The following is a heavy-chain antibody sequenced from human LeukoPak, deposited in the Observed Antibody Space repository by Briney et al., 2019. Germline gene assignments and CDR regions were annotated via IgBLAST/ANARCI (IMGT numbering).Heavy chain of an antibody. CDR3: ASPRGYNYGSFDY. J-gene: IGHJ4*02. CDR1: GGTFSTYA. CDR2: IIPIFGTT. V-gene: IGHV1-69*05. Sequence: SVKVSCKASGGTFSTYAISWVRQAPGQGLDWMGRIIPIFGTTNYAQKFQGRVTITTDESTSTAYMELSSLRSEDTAVYYCASPRGYNYGSFDYWGQGTLVTVSS. D-gene: IGHD5-18*01.